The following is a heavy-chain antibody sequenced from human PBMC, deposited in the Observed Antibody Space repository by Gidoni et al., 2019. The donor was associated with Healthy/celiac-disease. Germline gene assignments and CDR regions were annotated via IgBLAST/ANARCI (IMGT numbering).Heavy chain of an antibody. Sequence: EVQLVESGGGVVRPGGSLTLSCPASGFTFDDYGMSWVRQAPGQGLECVSGINGNGGSTGYADSVKGRFTISRDNAKNSLYLQMNSLRAEDTALYYCARERGMTTVTYFDYWGQGTLVTVSS. CDR3: ARERGMTTVTYFDY. J-gene: IGHJ4*02. CDR1: GFTFDDYG. D-gene: IGHD4-17*01. CDR2: INGNGGST. V-gene: IGHV3-20*04.